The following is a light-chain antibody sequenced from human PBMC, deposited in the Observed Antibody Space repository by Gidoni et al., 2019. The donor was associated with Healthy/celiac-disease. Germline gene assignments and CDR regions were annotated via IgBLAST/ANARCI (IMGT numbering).Light chain of an antibody. J-gene: IGKJ3*01. V-gene: IGKV1-5*01. CDR3: QQYNSYPFT. CDR2: DAS. CDR1: PSISSW. Sequence: DIQMTQSPSTLSASVGDRVTITCRASPSISSWVAWYQQKPGKAPKLLIYDASSLESGVPSRFSGSGSGTEFTLTISSLQPDDFATYYCQQYNSYPFTFGPGTKVDIK.